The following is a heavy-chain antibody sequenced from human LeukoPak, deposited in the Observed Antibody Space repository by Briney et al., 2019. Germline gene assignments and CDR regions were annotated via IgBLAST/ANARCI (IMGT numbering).Heavy chain of an antibody. CDR1: GFTFSSYS. V-gene: IGHV3-21*01. J-gene: IGHJ3*02. D-gene: IGHD5-24*01. CDR2: ISSSSSYI. Sequence: GGSLRLSCAASGFTFSSYSMNWVRQAPGKGLEWVSSISSSSSYIYYADSVKGRFTIPRDNAKNSLYLQMNSLRAEDTAVYYCAREDATDAFDIWGQGTMVTVSS. CDR3: AREDATDAFDI.